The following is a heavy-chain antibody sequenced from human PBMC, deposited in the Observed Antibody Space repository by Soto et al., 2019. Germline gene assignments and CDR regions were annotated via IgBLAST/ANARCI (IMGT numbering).Heavy chain of an antibody. D-gene: IGHD6-19*01. CDR1: GDSVSSNSAA. CDR2: TYYTSRWYH. Sequence: LSQTLSLTCAISGDSVSSNSAAWNWIRQSPSRGLEWLGRTYYTSRWYHDYAVSVKSRITINPDTSKNQFSLQLNSVTPEDTAVYYCAKIKRVGSGWPPRSYHYYGMDVWGQGTAVTVSS. J-gene: IGHJ6*02. V-gene: IGHV6-1*01. CDR3: AKIKRVGSGWPPRSYHYYGMDV.